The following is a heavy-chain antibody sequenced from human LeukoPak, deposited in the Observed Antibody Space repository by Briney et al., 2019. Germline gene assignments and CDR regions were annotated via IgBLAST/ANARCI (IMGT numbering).Heavy chain of an antibody. CDR2: IKSKTDGGTT. CDR3: TTDFTVTNGRGYYYMDV. V-gene: IGHV3-15*01. D-gene: IGHD4-17*01. CDR1: GFTFSNAW. J-gene: IGHJ6*03. Sequence: GGSLRLSCAASGFTFSNAWMSWVRQAPGKGLEWVGRIKSKTDGGTTDYAAPVKGRFTISRDDSKNTLYLQMNSLKTEDTAVYYCTTDFTVTNGRGYYYMDVWGKGTTVTVSS.